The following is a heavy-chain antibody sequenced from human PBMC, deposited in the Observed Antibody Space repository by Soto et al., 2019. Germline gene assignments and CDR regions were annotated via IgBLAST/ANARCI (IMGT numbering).Heavy chain of an antibody. Sequence: SETLSLTCAVYGGSFSGYYWSWIRQPPGKGLEWIGEINHSGSTNYNPSLKSRVTISVDTSKNQFSLKLSSVTAADTAVYYCARARNRPCIVVVVAAPNWFDPWGQGTLVTVSS. J-gene: IGHJ5*02. CDR1: GGSFSGYY. D-gene: IGHD2-15*01. V-gene: IGHV4-34*01. CDR3: ARARNRPCIVVVVAAPNWFDP. CDR2: INHSGST.